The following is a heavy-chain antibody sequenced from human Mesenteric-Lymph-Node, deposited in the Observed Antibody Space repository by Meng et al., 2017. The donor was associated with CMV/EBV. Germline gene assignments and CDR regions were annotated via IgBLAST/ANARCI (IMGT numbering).Heavy chain of an antibody. CDR3: ARMLRVVIQFSGFDY. V-gene: IGHV3-48*02. CDR2: ISSSSSSI. CDR1: GFTFSSYS. D-gene: IGHD2-21*01. J-gene: IGHJ4*02. Sequence: GESLKISCAASGFTFSSYSMNWVRQAPGKGLEWVSYISSSSSSIYYADSVKGRFTISRDNAKNSLYLQMNSLRDEDTAVYYCARMLRVVIQFSGFDYWGQGTLVTVSS.